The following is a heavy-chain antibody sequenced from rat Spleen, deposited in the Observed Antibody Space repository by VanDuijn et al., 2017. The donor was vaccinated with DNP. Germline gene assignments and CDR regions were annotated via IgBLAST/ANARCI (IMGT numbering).Heavy chain of an antibody. CDR2: ISYDGRSA. CDR3: ARPDA. J-gene: IGHJ4*01. Sequence: EVQLVESGGDLVQPGRSLKLSCAASGFTFSDYNMAWVRQAPKKGLEWVATISYDGRSADYRDSVKGRFTVSRDNAKSILYLQMDSLRSEDTATYYCARPDAWGQGTSVTVSS. V-gene: IGHV5-7*01. CDR1: GFTFSDYN.